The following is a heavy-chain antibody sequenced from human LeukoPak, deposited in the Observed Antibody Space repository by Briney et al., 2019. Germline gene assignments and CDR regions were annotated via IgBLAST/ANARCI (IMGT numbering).Heavy chain of an antibody. D-gene: IGHD3-22*01. CDR3: ARKYYYDSSGFFDY. V-gene: IGHV4-31*03. Sequence: TLSLTCTVSGGSISSGGYYWSWIRQHPGKGLEWIGYIYYSGRTYYNPSLKSRVTISVDTSKNQFSLKLSSVTAADTAVYYCARKYYYDSSGFFDYWGQGTLVTVSS. J-gene: IGHJ4*02. CDR2: IYYSGRT. CDR1: GGSISSGGYY.